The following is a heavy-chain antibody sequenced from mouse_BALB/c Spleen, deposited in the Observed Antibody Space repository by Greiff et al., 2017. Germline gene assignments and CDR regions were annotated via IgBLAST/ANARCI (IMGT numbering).Heavy chain of an antibody. CDR2: ISSGGSYT. J-gene: IGHJ1*01. V-gene: IGHV5-9-4*01. Sequence: EVQGVESGGGLVKPGGSLKLSCAASGFTFSSYAMSWVRQSPEKRLEWVAEISSGGSYTYYPDTVTGRFTISRDNAKNTLYLEMSSLRSEDTAMYYCARERVTATWYFDVWGAGTTVTVSS. CDR3: ARERVTATWYFDV. CDR1: GFTFSSYA. D-gene: IGHD2-2*01.